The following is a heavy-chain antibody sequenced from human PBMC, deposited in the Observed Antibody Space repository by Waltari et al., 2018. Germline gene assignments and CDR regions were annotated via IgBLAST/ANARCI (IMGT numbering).Heavy chain of an antibody. V-gene: IGHV4-39*02. J-gene: IGHJ4*02. D-gene: IGHD6-6*01. CDR1: GDSITNDNYH. CDR2: IYYNGNT. CDR3: TTEYSSSSAY. Sequence: QLQLQESGPGLVKPPETLSLTSPVSGDSITNDNYHWAWVRQPPGKGLEWIGSIYYNGNTYYSPSRKSRVTISVDTSKNQFSLRLSSVTAADTAVYYCTTEYSSSSAYWGQGTLVTVSS.